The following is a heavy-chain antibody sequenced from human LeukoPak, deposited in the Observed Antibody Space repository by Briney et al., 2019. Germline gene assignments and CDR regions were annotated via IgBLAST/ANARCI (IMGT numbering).Heavy chain of an antibody. Sequence: GSLRLSCAGSGFTFSSYAIHWVRQAPGKGLEWVAVISYDGSNKYYADSVKGRFTISRDNSKNTLYLQMNSLRAEDTAVYYCCLLDYWGQGTLVTVSS. J-gene: IGHJ4*02. D-gene: IGHD3-16*01. CDR3: CLLDY. CDR1: GFTFSSYA. CDR2: ISYDGSNK. V-gene: IGHV3-30*04.